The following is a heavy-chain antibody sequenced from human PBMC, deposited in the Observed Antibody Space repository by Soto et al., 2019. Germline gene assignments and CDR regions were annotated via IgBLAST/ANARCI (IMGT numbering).Heavy chain of an antibody. CDR3: IHRRRDAGPNGDY. CDR1: GFSLTTDGEG. D-gene: IGHD3-16*01. Sequence: QITLKESGPTLVTPTQPLTLTCSFSGFSLTTDGEGVGWVRQPPGKALEWLALIYWSDSKRYRPSLKNRLTVTKDDAKNQVLLTMTNMDPVDTATYYCIHRRRDAGPNGDYWGQGTLVTVSS. J-gene: IGHJ4*02. CDR2: IYWSDSK. V-gene: IGHV2-5*01.